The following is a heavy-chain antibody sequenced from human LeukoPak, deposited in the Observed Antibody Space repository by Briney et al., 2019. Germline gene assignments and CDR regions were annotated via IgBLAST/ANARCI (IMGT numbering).Heavy chain of an antibody. CDR3: ATPTYDSSGYYYYFDY. CDR2: ISGSGGST. Sequence: GGSLRLSCAASGFTFSSYGMSWVRQAPGKGLEWVSAISGSGGSTYYADSVKGRFTISRDNSKNTLYLQMNSLRAEDTAVYYCATPTYDSSGYYYYFDYWGQGTLVTVSS. D-gene: IGHD3-22*01. V-gene: IGHV3-23*01. J-gene: IGHJ4*02. CDR1: GFTFSSYG.